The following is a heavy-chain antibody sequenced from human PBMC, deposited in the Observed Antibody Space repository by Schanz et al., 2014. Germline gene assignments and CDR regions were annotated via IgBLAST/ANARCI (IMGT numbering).Heavy chain of an antibody. Sequence: EVQLLESGGGLVQPGGSLRLSCLASGFAFSSYGMNWLRQAPGKGLEYVSAISHDGYSTYYADSVKGRFTISRDNSKNTLYLQMNSLRAEDTAVYYCAKTPREYCNYDNCPNWFDSWGQGTLVTASS. CDR1: GFAFSSYG. J-gene: IGHJ5*01. CDR3: AKTPREYCNYDNCPNWFDS. V-gene: IGHV3-23*01. D-gene: IGHD2-15*01. CDR2: ISHDGYST.